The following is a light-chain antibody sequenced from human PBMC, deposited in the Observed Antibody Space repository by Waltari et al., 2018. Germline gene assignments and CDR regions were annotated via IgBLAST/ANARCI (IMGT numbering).Light chain of an antibody. CDR3: QHYVRLPAT. J-gene: IGKJ1*01. CDR2: GAS. Sequence: EVLLTQSPGTLSLSPGERATLSCRASQSVGRSLAWYQQKPGQAPRLLIYGASTRFTGIPYRFSGSGSGTDFSLTISRLEPEDFAVYYCQHYVRLPATFGQGTTVEIK. V-gene: IGKV3-20*01. CDR1: QSVGRS.